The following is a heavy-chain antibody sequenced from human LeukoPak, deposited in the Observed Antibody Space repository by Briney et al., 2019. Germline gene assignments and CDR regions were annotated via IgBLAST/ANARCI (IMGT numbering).Heavy chain of an antibody. J-gene: IGHJ4*02. CDR3: AKVAIALAYGRGDY. Sequence: GGSLRLSCAASGFTFSSYGMHWVRQAPGKGLEWVAFIRYDGSNKYYADSVKGRFTISRDNSKNTLYLQMNSLRADDTAVYYCAKVAIALAYGRGDYWGQGTLVTVSS. D-gene: IGHD1-26*01. V-gene: IGHV3-30*02. CDR1: GFTFSSYG. CDR2: IRYDGSNK.